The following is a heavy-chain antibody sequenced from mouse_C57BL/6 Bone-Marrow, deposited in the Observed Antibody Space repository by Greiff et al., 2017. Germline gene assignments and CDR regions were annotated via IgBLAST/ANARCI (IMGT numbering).Heavy chain of an antibody. CDR3: VDYGSSYREDFDV. V-gene: IGHV10-1*01. CDR1: GFSFNTYA. Sequence: EVPVVESGGGLVQPKGSLKLSCAASGFSFNTYAMNWVRQAPGKGLEWVARIRSKSNNYATYYADSVKDRFTISRDDSESMLYLQMNNLKTEDTAMYYCVDYGSSYREDFDVWGTGTTVTVSS. CDR2: IRSKSNNYAT. J-gene: IGHJ1*03. D-gene: IGHD1-1*01.